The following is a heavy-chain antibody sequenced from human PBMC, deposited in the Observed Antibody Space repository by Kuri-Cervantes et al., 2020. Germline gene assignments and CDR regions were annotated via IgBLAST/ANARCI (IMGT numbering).Heavy chain of an antibody. Sequence: GESLKISCSASVFTSTNSWMTWVRQAPGKGLEGVANIKHDGSEKYYLDPVKGRFTISRDNAKSSLYLQMNSLRAEDTAVYYCARVMGNWGYFDYWGQGTLVTVSS. CDR1: VFTSTNSW. CDR3: ARVMGNWGYFDY. J-gene: IGHJ4*02. CDR2: IKHDGSEK. D-gene: IGHD7-27*01. V-gene: IGHV3-7*01.